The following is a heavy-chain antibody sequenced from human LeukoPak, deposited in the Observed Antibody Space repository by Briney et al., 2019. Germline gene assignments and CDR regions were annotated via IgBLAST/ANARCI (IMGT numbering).Heavy chain of an antibody. J-gene: IGHJ4*02. V-gene: IGHV4-39*01. CDR1: GGSISSSSYY. CDR2: IYYSGGT. D-gene: IGHD3-10*01. Sequence: SETLSLTCTVSGGSISSSSYYWGWIRQPPGKGLEWIGSIYYSGGTYYNPSLKSRVTISVDTSKNQFSLKLSSVTAADTAVYYCARPGGSGSYYGYWGQGTLVTVSP. CDR3: ARPGGSGSYYGY.